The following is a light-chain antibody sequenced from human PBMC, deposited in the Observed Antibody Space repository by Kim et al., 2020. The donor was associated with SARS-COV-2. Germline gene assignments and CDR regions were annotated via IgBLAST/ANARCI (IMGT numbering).Light chain of an antibody. V-gene: IGLV1-40*01. CDR3: QSYDSSLSGVV. CDR1: SSNIGAGYD. CDR2: GNS. Sequence: QRVTISCTGSSSNIGAGYDVHWYQQLPGTAPKLLIYGNSNRPSGVPDRFSGSKSGTSASLVITGLQAEDEADYYCQSYDSSLSGVVFGGGTQLTVL. J-gene: IGLJ2*01.